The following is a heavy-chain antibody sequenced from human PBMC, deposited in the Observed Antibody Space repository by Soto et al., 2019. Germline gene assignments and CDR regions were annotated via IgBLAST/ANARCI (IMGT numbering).Heavy chain of an antibody. CDR2: ISAYNGNT. Sequence: ASVKVSCKASGYTFTSYGISWVRQAPGQGLEWMGWISAYNGNTNYAQKLQGRVTMTTDTSTSTAYMELRSLRSDDTAVYYCARDPFTYYYDSSGYCDYWGQGTLVTVSS. J-gene: IGHJ4*02. V-gene: IGHV1-18*01. CDR1: GYTFTSYG. D-gene: IGHD3-22*01. CDR3: ARDPFTYYYDSSGYCDY.